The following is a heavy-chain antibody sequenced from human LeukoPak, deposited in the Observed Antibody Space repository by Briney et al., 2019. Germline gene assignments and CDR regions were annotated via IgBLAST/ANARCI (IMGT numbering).Heavy chain of an antibody. CDR1: GGSFSTYA. CDR2: IIPVLGIT. D-gene: IGHD4-17*01. J-gene: IGHJ4*02. Sequence: SVTVSFTASGGSFSTYAISWARQAPGQGLERMGRIIPVLGITHSAEKFQDRATITADKSTSTAYMELSSLTSEDTAVYYCAREGDYNSGDAYWGQGTLVTVSS. CDR3: AREGDYNSGDAY. V-gene: IGHV1-69*04.